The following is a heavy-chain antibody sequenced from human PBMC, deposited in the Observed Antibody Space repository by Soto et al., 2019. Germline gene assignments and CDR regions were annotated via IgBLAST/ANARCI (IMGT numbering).Heavy chain of an antibody. CDR1: GFTFSSYW. CDR2: IKQDGSEK. Sequence: EVQLVESGGGLVQPGGSLRLSCAASGFTFSSYWMSWVRQAPGKGLEWVANIKQDGSEKYYVDSVKGRFTISRDNAKNSLYLQMNSLRAEDTAVYYCATLGNAYYYDSSGYSPFDYWGQGTLVTVSS. V-gene: IGHV3-7*03. J-gene: IGHJ4*02. CDR3: ATLGNAYYYDSSGYSPFDY. D-gene: IGHD3-22*01.